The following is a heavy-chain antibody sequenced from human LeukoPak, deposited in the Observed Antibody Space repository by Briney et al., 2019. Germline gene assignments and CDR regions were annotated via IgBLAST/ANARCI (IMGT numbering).Heavy chain of an antibody. CDR2: INHSGST. V-gene: IGHV4-34*01. Sequence: SETLSLTCAVYGGSFSGYYWSWIRQPPGKGLEWIGEINHSGSTNYNPSLKSRVTISVDTSKNQFSLKLSSVTAADTAVYYCARLKPAAMETDYWGQGTLVTVSS. CDR3: ARLKPAAMETDY. CDR1: GGSFSGYY. J-gene: IGHJ4*02. D-gene: IGHD2-2*01.